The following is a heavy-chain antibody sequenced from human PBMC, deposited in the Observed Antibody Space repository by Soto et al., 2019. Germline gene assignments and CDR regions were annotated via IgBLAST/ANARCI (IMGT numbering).Heavy chain of an antibody. CDR3: AGIMMYYDFWSGYGWFDP. D-gene: IGHD3-3*01. J-gene: IGHJ5*02. V-gene: IGHV1-18*01. CDR2: ISAYNGNT. Sequence: GASVKVSCKASGYTFTSYGISWVRQAPRQGLEWMGWISAYNGNTNYAQKLQGRVTMTTDTSTSTAYMELRSLRSDDTAVYYCAGIMMYYDFWSGYGWFDPWGQGTLVTVSS. CDR1: GYTFTSYG.